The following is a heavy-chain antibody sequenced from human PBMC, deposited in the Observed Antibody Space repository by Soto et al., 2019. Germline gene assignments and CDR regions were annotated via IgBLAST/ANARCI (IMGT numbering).Heavy chain of an antibody. Sequence: QVQLVQSGAEVKKPGASVKISCKASGYTFIHYYIHWVRQAHGQGLEWMAIFNPNGGSTNYAQKFQGRVTVTSDTSTTTVSMELNSLDSDDTAVYFCARSLLQGDFWGQGTLVTVSS. V-gene: IGHV1-46*01. CDR3: ARSLLQGDF. CDR1: GYTFIHYY. D-gene: IGHD2-21*01. J-gene: IGHJ4*02. CDR2: FNPNGGST.